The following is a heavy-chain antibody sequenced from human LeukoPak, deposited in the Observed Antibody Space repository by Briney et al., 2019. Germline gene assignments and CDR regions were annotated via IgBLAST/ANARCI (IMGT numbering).Heavy chain of an antibody. J-gene: IGHJ6*03. Sequence: GGSLRLSCAASGFTFSSYAMSWVRQAPGKGLEWVSAISGSGGSTYYADSVKGRFTISRDNSKNTLYLQMNSLRAEDTAVYYCAKLSGRQLVYYYYMDVWGKGTTVTVSS. CDR2: ISGSGGST. V-gene: IGHV3-23*01. CDR1: GFTFSSYA. CDR3: AKLSGRQLVYYYYMDV. D-gene: IGHD1-26*01.